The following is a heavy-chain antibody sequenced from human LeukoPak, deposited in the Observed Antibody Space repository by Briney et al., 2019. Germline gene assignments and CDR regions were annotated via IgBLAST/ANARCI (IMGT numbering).Heavy chain of an antibody. CDR1: GFTFSSYW. Sequence: GGSLRLSCAGSGFTFSSYWMSWVRQAPGKGLEWVANINQDGSEKYYVDSVKGRFTISRDNAKNSLYLQMNSLRAEDTAVYYCARPYSSSEPFDIWGQGTMVTVSS. D-gene: IGHD6-13*01. CDR3: ARPYSSSEPFDI. CDR2: INQDGSEK. V-gene: IGHV3-7*04. J-gene: IGHJ3*02.